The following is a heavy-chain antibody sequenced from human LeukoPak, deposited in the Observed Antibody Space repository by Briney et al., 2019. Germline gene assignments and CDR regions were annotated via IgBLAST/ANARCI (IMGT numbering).Heavy chain of an antibody. CDR1: GFTFSNYG. D-gene: IGHD3-16*01. J-gene: IGHJ4*02. CDR3: AKGGSPTRLYYFHY. V-gene: IGHV3-30*18. Sequence: GGSLKLSCAASGFTFSNYGMHRVRQAPGKGLEWVGVISYDGSNKYYADSVKGRFTISRDNSKNTLYLQMNSLRAEDTAVYYCAKGGSPTRLYYFHYWGQGTLVTVSS. CDR2: ISYDGSNK.